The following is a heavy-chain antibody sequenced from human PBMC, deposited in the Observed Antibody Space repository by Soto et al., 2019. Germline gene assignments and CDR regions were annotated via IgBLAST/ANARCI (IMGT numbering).Heavy chain of an antibody. CDR3: AKGPRYCSSTSCELGWFDP. V-gene: IGHV3-9*01. CDR1: GFTFDDYA. CDR2: ISWNSGSI. J-gene: IGHJ5*02. D-gene: IGHD2-2*01. Sequence: VQLVESGGGLVQPGRSLRLSCAASGFTFDDYAMHWVRQAPGKGLEWVSGISWNSGSIGYADSVKGRFTISRDNAKNSLYLQMNSLRAEDTALYYCAKGPRYCSSTSCELGWFDPWGQGTLVTVSS.